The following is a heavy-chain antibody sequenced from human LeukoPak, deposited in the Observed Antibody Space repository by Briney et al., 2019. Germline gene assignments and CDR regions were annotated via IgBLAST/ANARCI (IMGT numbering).Heavy chain of an antibody. D-gene: IGHD3-22*01. CDR3: ARGSPPRRNYDSRGYYSYYFDY. J-gene: IGHJ4*02. V-gene: IGHV1-18*04. Sequence: ASVKVSCKASGYTFTSYYMHWVRQAPGQGLEWMGWISAYNGNTHYAQKLQGRVTMTTDTSTSTVYMELRSLRSDDTAVYYCARGSPPRRNYDSRGYYSYYFDYWGQGTLVTVSS. CDR1: GYTFTSYY. CDR2: ISAYNGNT.